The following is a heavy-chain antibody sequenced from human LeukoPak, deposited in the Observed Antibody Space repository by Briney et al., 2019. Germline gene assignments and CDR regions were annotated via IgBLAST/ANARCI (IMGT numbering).Heavy chain of an antibody. D-gene: IGHD5-24*01. J-gene: IGHJ6*02. CDR3: ARGDDYIYGKDV. Sequence: PSETLSLTCTVSGGSISSGGYYWSWIRQPPGKGLEWIGEFNHSGSTNYNPSLKSRVTISVDTSKNQFSLKLSSVTAADTAVYYCARGDDYIYGKDVWGQGTTVTVSS. V-gene: IGHV4-39*07. CDR2: FNHSGST. CDR1: GGSISSGGYY.